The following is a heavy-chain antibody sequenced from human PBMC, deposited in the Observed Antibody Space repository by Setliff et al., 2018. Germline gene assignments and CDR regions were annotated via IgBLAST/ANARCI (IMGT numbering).Heavy chain of an antibody. J-gene: IGHJ4*02. CDR1: GGSFSGYY. D-gene: IGHD3-3*01. CDR2: INHSGST. CDR3: ARVDNFWSGPIDY. Sequence: SETLSLTCAVYGGSFSGYYWSWIRQPPGKGLEWIGEINHSGSTNYNPSLKSRVTISVDTSKNRFSLKLSSVTAADTAVYYCARVDNFWSGPIDYWGQGTLVTVSS. V-gene: IGHV4-34*01.